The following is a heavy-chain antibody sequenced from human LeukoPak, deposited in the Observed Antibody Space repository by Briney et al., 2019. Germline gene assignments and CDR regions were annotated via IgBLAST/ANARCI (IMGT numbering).Heavy chain of an antibody. CDR3: AKTTHRNMVRGPNKEFDY. CDR2: ISGSGGSGGRT. Sequence: GGTLRLSCEASGYTFKGYGLTWVRQAPGKGLEWVSGISGSGGSGGRTYYADSVRGRFTISRDSSEKTLYLQMNSLRAEDTAVYYCAKTTHRNMVRGPNKEFDYWGQGTLVTVSS. D-gene: IGHD3-10*01. CDR1: GYTFKGYG. J-gene: IGHJ4*02. V-gene: IGHV3-23*01.